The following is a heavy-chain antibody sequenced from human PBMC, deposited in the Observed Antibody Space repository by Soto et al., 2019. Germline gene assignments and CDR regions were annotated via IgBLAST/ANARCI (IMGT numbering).Heavy chain of an antibody. J-gene: IGHJ6*02. CDR2: TRSKAYGGTT. CDR1: GFTFGDYA. CDR3: TRGLGDYSNYERYYYYGMDV. Sequence: PGGSLRLSCTASGFTFGDYAMSWFRQAPGKGLEWVGFTRSKAYGGTTEYAASVKGRFTISRDDSKSIAYLQMNSLKTEDTAVYYCTRGLGDYSNYERYYYYGMDVWGQGTTVTVSS. V-gene: IGHV3-49*03. D-gene: IGHD4-4*01.